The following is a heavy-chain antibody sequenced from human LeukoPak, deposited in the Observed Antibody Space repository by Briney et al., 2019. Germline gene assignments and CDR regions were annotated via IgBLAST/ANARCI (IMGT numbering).Heavy chain of an antibody. D-gene: IGHD1-26*01. CDR3: ARGLYGSPGDN. CDR2: ISPSGDIT. V-gene: IGHV3-23*01. CDR1: GFTFSNHG. J-gene: IGHJ4*02. Sequence: PGGSLRLSCAASGFTFSNHGMNWVRQAPGKGLEWVSGISPSGDITYYADSVKGRFTISRDNAKNTLYLQMNSLRAEDTAVYYCARGLYGSPGDNWGQGTLVSVSS.